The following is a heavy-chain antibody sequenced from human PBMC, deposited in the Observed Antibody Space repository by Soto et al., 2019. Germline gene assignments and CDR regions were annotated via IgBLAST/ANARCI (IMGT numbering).Heavy chain of an antibody. CDR2: ISWNSGSI. J-gene: IGHJ4*02. CDR1: GFTFDDYA. V-gene: IGHV3-9*01. CDR3: AKDAGPMVVPGGPLDY. D-gene: IGHD2-2*01. Sequence: EVQLVESGGGLVQPGRSLRLSCAASGFTFDDYAMHWVRQAPGKGLEWVSGISWNSGSIGYADSVKGRFTISRDNAKNSLYLQMNSLRAEDTALYYCAKDAGPMVVPGGPLDYWGQGTLVTVSS.